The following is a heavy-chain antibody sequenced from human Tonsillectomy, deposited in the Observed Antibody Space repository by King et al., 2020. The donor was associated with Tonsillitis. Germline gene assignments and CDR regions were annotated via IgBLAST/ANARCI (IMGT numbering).Heavy chain of an antibody. D-gene: IGHD1-26*01. CDR3: AGDGAGSYSAYYHGMDV. Sequence: QLVQSGAEVKKPGSSVKVSCKASGGTFSSYAISWVRQAPGQGLEWMGGIIPIFGTANYAQKFQGRVTITADEATSTAYMELSSLRSEDTAVYYCAGDGAGSYSAYYHGMDVRGPGTTVIVSS. J-gene: IGHJ6*02. V-gene: IGHV1-69*01. CDR1: GGTFSSYA. CDR2: IIPIFGTA.